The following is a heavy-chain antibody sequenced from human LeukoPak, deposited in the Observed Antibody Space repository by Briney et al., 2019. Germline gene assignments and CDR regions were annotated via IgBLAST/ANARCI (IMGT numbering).Heavy chain of an antibody. D-gene: IGHD3-22*01. CDR3: ARESVVAIDY. J-gene: IGHJ4*02. V-gene: IGHV3-66*01. CDR2: IYTSGDT. CDR1: TITVSRNY. Sequence: GGSLRLSCAASTITVSRNYVHWVRQAPGKGLEWVSVIYTSGDTFYSDFVKGRFTISRDNSKNSLYLQMNSLRAEDTAVYYCARESVVAIDYWGQGTLVTVSS.